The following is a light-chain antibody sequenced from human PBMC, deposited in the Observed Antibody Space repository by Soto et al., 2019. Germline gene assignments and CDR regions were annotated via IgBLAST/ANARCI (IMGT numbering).Light chain of an antibody. CDR2: EVS. J-gene: IGLJ3*02. V-gene: IGLV2-14*01. CDR3: SSQANSETWV. Sequence: QSALTQPASVSGSPGQSITISCIGSSSDIGFYNYVSWYQQYPGKAPKLMIYEVSNRPSGVSNRFSASKSGNTASLTISGLQAEDEADYYCSSQANSETWVFGGGTKVTVL. CDR1: SSDIGFYNY.